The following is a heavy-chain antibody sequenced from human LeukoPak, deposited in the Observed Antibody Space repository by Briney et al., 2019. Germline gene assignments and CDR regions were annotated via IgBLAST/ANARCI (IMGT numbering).Heavy chain of an antibody. CDR3: ARGGMTTVTLGSY. D-gene: IGHD4-17*01. Sequence: GASVKVSCKASGGTFSSYAISWVRQAPGQGLEWMGGIIPIFGTANYAQKFQGRVTITADESTSTAYMELSSLRSEDTAVYYCARGGMTTVTLGSYWGQGTLVTVSS. CDR1: GGTFSSYA. CDR2: IIPIFGTA. V-gene: IGHV1-69*13. J-gene: IGHJ4*02.